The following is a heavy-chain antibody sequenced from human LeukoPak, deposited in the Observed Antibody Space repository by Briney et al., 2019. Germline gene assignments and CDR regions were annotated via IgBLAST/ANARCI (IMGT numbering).Heavy chain of an antibody. V-gene: IGHV3-64*01. CDR3: ARDPTASLAGTYGMDV. J-gene: IGHJ6*02. CDR2: ISSNGGST. CDR1: GFTFSSYA. Sequence: GGSLRLSCAASGFTFSSYAMHWVRQAPGKGVEYVSAISSNGGSTYYANSVKGRFTISRDNSKNTLYLQMGSLRAEDMAVYYCARDPTASLAGTYGMDVWGQGTTVTVSS. D-gene: IGHD6-19*01.